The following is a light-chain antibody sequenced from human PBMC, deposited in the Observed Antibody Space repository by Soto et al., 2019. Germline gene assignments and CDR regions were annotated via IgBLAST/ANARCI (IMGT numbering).Light chain of an antibody. CDR1: LREIAD. CDR2: EAS. J-gene: IGKJ4*01. V-gene: IGKV3-11*01. Sequence: SLCPGEGVTLXCRASLREIADLACYQHRPGQARRLLIFEASNRAIGIPARFSGSGSGTDFTRTISSLAPEDFVVYYCHQRSKLPRTFAGGTKVDIK. CDR3: HQRSKLPRT.